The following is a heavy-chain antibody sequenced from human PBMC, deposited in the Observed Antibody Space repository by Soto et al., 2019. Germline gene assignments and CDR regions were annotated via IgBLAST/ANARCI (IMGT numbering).Heavy chain of an antibody. CDR3: ARHGFGPLHGLVDV. CDR1: GCSLTNYY. D-gene: IGHD3-10*01. V-gene: IGHV4-59*08. Sequence: SETLSLTCAFSGCSLTNYYCSWFRQPPGKGLEWIGYIMYSGYSAYNLSLKRRVTMSMDTSKTQFSLMLESVTATDTAVYYCARHGFGPLHGLVDVWGQGTTVTVSS. J-gene: IGHJ6*02. CDR2: IMYSGYS.